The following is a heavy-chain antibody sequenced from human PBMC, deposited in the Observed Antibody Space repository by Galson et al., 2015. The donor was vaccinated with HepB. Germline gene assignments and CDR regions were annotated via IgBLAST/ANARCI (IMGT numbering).Heavy chain of an antibody. CDR2: IWHDGRNR. J-gene: IGHJ4*02. Sequence: SLRLSCAASGFNFKAYGMHWVRQAPGKGLEGVAVIWHDGRNRYYVDSVKGRFTVSRDNSRNTVYLEMNSLRAEDTAVYYCAREAKWLQLYYFDSWGQGTLVTVSS. V-gene: IGHV3-33*01. CDR3: AREAKWLQLYYFDS. CDR1: GFNFKAYG. D-gene: IGHD5-24*01.